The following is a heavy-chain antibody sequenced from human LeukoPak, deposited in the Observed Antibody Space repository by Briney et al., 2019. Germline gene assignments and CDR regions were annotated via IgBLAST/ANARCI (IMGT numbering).Heavy chain of an antibody. CDR1: GYSFTSYY. CDR2: INPSGGST. CDR3: ARDGTIVSTKKYSGYDWEYYFDY. D-gene: IGHD5-12*01. V-gene: IGHV1-46*01. Sequence: ASVKVSCKASGYSFTSYYMHWVRQAPGQGLEWMGIINPSGGSTSYAQKFQGRVTMTRDTSTSTVYMELSSLRSEDTAVYYCARDGTIVSTKKYSGYDWEYYFDYWGQGTLVTFSS. J-gene: IGHJ4*02.